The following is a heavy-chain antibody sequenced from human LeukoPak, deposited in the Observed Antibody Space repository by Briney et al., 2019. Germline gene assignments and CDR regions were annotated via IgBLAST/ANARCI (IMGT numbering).Heavy chain of an antibody. J-gene: IGHJ4*02. CDR1: GFTFSNYW. CDR2: IKQDGSEK. CDR3: ARVASGDALDY. Sequence: GGSLRLSCAASGFTFSNYWMSWVRQAPGKGLEWVANIKQDGSEKYYVDSVKGRFTISRDNAKNSLYLQMNSLRAEDTAVYYCARVASGDALDYWGQGTLVTVSS. V-gene: IGHV3-7*01. D-gene: IGHD4-17*01.